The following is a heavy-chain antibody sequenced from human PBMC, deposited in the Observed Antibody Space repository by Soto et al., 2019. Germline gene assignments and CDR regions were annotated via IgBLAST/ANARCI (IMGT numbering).Heavy chain of an antibody. CDR3: ARILEDCSGGSCYAFDI. CDR1: GFSLRTSGMR. CDR2: IDWDDDK. J-gene: IGHJ3*02. Sequence: SGPTLVNPTQTLTLTCTFSGFSLRTSGMRVSWIRQPPGKALEWLARIDWDDDKFYSTSLKTRLTISKDTSKNQVVLTMTNMDPVDTATYYCARILEDCSGGSCYAFDIWGQGTMVTVSS. D-gene: IGHD2-15*01. V-gene: IGHV2-70*04.